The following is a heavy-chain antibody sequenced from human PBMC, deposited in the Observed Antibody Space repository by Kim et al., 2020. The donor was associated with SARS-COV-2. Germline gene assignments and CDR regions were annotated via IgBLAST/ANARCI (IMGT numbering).Heavy chain of an antibody. Sequence: SVKVSCKASGGTFSNFGIIWVRQAPGQGLEWMGGIFPMFGSANYAQKFLGRVTITADESTSTAYLEVNNLRSDDTSVYYCARWEVAFFYGLDVWGQGTT. CDR1: GGTFSNFG. D-gene: IGHD3-3*02. CDR3: ARWEVAFFYGLDV. J-gene: IGHJ6*02. V-gene: IGHV1-69*13. CDR2: IFPMFGSA.